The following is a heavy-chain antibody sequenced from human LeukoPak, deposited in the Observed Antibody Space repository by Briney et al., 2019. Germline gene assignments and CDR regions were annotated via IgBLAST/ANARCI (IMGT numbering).Heavy chain of an antibody. CDR3: ARALGYCSSTSCYGPLGY. J-gene: IGHJ4*02. CDR1: GFTFSSYS. D-gene: IGHD2-2*01. Sequence: GGSLRLSCAASGFTFSSYSMNWVRQAPGKGLEWVSSISSSSSYIYYADSVKGRFTISRDNAKNSLYLQMNSLRAEDTAVYYCARALGYCSSTSCYGPLGYWGQGTRVTVSS. V-gene: IGHV3-21*01. CDR2: ISSSSSYI.